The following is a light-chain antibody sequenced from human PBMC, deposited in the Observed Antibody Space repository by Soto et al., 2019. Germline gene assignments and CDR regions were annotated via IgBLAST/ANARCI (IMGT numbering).Light chain of an antibody. V-gene: IGLV2-14*01. CDR2: DVS. J-gene: IGLJ2*01. CDR3: SSYTSSFVV. Sequence: QSALTQPASVSGSPGQSITISCTGTSSDVGGYNYVSWYQQHPGKAHKLMIYDVSNRPSGVSNRFSGSKSGNTASLTISGLQAEDEADYYCSSYTSSFVVFGGGTKLTVL. CDR1: SSDVGGYNY.